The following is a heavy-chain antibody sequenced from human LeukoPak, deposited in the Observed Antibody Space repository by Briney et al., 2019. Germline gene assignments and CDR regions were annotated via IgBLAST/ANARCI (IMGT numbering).Heavy chain of an antibody. CDR1: GGSVSSSY. D-gene: IGHD3-22*01. CDR3: ARDDSRGYEDHDAFDI. Sequence: SETLSLTCTVSGGSVSSSYWGWIRQPPGKGLEWIGSIYYSGSTYYNPSLKSRVTISVDTSKNQFSLKLSSVTAADTAVYYCARDDSRGYEDHDAFDIWGQGTMVTVSS. J-gene: IGHJ3*02. V-gene: IGHV4-39*07. CDR2: IYYSGST.